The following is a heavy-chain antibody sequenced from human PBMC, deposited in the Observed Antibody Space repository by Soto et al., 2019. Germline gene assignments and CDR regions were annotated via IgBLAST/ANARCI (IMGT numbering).Heavy chain of an antibody. D-gene: IGHD3-9*01. CDR2: MNPNSGNT. Sequence: ASVKVSCKASGYTFTSYDINWVRQATGQGLEWMGWMNPNSGNTGYAQKFQGRVTITRNTSISTAYMELSSLRSEDTAVYYCARGIGGHFDIDYWGQGTLVTVSS. J-gene: IGHJ4*02. CDR1: GYTFTSYD. CDR3: ARGIGGHFDIDY. V-gene: IGHV1-8*01.